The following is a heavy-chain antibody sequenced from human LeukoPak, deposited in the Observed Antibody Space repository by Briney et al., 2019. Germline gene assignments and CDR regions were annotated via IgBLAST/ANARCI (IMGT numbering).Heavy chain of an antibody. CDR3: ARDQYHRSGSSHRWFDS. CDR1: GYTFTSYG. Sequence: GASVKVSCKASGYTFTSYGISWVRQAPGQGLEWMGWISAYNGNTNYAQKLQGRVTMTTDTSTSTAYMELRSLRSDDTAVYYCARDQYHRSGSSHRWFDSWGQGTLVTVSS. J-gene: IGHJ5*01. V-gene: IGHV1-18*01. CDR2: ISAYNGNT. D-gene: IGHD1-26*01.